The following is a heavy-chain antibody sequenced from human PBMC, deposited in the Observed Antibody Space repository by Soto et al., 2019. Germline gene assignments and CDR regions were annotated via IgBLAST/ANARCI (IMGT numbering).Heavy chain of an antibody. CDR1: GDSITSDKW. J-gene: IGHJ4*02. V-gene: IGHV4-4*02. CDR3: ARGETQQQRDY. D-gene: IGHD6-13*01. Sequence: SETLSLTCAVSGDSITSDKWWSWIRQPPGKGLQWIGEIYHSGSTKYNPSLKSRVIISVDKSKNQFSLKLSSVTDADTAVYYCARGETQQQRDYWGQGILVT. CDR2: IYHSGST.